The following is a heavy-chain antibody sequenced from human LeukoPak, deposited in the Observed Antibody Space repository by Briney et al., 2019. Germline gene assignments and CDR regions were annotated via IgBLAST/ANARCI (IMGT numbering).Heavy chain of an antibody. CDR3: GRASMIVDAFDI. D-gene: IGHD3-22*01. J-gene: IGHJ3*02. Sequence: SETLSFTCSGYGVSISGFYWSWIPQPAGNGLEWIGRIYTSGSAYYKPSLKSRATMSVDSSKTQFSVMMSSVTAATAAVYYCGRASMIVDAFDIWGQGTMVTVSS. V-gene: IGHV4-4*07. CDR1: GVSISGFY. CDR2: IYTSGSA.